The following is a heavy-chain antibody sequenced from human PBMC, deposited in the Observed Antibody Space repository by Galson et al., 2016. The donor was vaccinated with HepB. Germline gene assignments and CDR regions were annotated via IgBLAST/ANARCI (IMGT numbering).Heavy chain of an antibody. CDR2: ISYDGSKK. D-gene: IGHD3-22*01. V-gene: IGHV3-30*18. CDR1: GFTFSRYG. CDR3: AKAREGQLWFSYYFDY. J-gene: IGHJ4*02. Sequence: SLRLSCAASGFTFSRYGMHWVRQAPGKGLEWVAVISYDGSKKYYADSVKGRFTISRDNSKNTLNLQMNSLRAEDPAVYYCAKAREGQLWFSYYFDYWGQGTLVTVSS.